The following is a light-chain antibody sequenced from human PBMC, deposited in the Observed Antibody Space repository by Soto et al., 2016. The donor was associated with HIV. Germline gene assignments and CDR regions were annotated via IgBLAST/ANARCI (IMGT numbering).Light chain of an antibody. CDR2: DDS. J-gene: IGLJ2*01. Sequence: SYELTQPPSLSVAPRKTARITCGGNNVGSKSVQWYQQKPGQAPILVLYDDSDRPSGIPERFSGSNSGNTATLSISRVEGGDEADYYCQVWDAGTDLVVFGGGTKLTVL. CDR3: QVWDAGTDLVV. V-gene: IGLV3-21*03. CDR1: NVGSKS.